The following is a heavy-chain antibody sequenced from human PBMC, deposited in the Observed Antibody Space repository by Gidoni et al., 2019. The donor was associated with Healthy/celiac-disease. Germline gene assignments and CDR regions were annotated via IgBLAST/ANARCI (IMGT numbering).Heavy chain of an antibody. V-gene: IGHV3-49*05. Sequence: EVQLVESGGGLVKPGRSLRLSCTASGFTFGDYAMSWFRQAPGKGLEWVGFIRSKAYGGTTEYAASVKGRFTISRDDSKSIAYLQMNSLKTEDTAVYYCTRDEGDGYTTSGMDVWGQGTTVTVSS. J-gene: IGHJ6*02. CDR1: GFTFGDYA. CDR3: TRDEGDGYTTSGMDV. CDR2: IRSKAYGGTT. D-gene: IGHD5-12*01.